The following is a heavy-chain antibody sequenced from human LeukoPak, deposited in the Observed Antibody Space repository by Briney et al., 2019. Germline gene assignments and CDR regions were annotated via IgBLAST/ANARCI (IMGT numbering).Heavy chain of an antibody. V-gene: IGHV3-21*01. J-gene: IGHJ4*02. CDR2: ISSSSSSYT. Sequence: PGGSLRLSCAASGFTLSSYSMNWVRQAPGKGLEWVSSISSSSSSYTYYSDSVKGRFTISRDNSKNTLYLQMNSLRPEDTAVYYCAKADSGSYYGLGDYFAYWGQGTLVTVSS. D-gene: IGHD1-26*01. CDR1: GFTLSSYS. CDR3: AKADSGSYYGLGDYFAY.